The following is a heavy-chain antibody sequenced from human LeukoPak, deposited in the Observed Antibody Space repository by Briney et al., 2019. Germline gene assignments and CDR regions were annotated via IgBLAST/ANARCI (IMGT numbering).Heavy chain of an antibody. CDR1: GFTFSSYA. CDR2: ISGSGGST. CDR3: AKVPPREYSSSGDY. D-gene: IGHD6-6*01. Sequence: PGGSLRLSCAASGFTFSSYAMSWVRQAPGKGLEWVSAISGSGGSTYYADSVKGRFTISRDNSKNTLYLQVNSLRAEDTAVYYCAKVPPREYSSSGDYWGQGTLVTVSS. V-gene: IGHV3-23*01. J-gene: IGHJ4*02.